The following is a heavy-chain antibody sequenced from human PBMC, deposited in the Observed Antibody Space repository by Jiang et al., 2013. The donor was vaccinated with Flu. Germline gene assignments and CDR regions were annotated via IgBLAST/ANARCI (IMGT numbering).Heavy chain of an antibody. Sequence: GAEVKKPGASVKVSCKASGYTFTSYAMHWVRQAPGQRLEWMGWINAGNGNTKYSQKFQGRVTITRDTSASTAYMELSSLRSEDTAVYYCASDNYCGGDCYSGLDYWGQGTLVTVSS. V-gene: IGHV1-3*01. D-gene: IGHD2-21*02. CDR1: GYTFTSYA. CDR2: INAGNGNT. CDR3: ASDNYCGGDCYSGLDY. J-gene: IGHJ4*02.